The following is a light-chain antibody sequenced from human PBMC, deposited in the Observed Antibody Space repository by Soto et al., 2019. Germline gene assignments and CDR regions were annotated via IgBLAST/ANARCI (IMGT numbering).Light chain of an antibody. CDR3: AAWDDSLSNLV. J-gene: IGLJ2*01. CDR2: TNN. Sequence: QPVLTQPPSASGTPGQRVTISCSGSTSNIGSNYVYWYQQLPGTAPKLLIYTNNQRPSGVPDRFSGSKSGTSASLAISGLRSEDQADYYCAAWDDSLSNLVFGGGTKLTVL. V-gene: IGLV1-47*02. CDR1: TSNIGSNY.